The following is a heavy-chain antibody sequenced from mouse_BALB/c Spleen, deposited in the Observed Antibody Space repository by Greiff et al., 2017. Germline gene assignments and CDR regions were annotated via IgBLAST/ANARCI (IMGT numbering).Heavy chain of an antibody. CDR1: GYTFSSYW. D-gene: IGHD5-1*01. J-gene: IGHJ3*01. Sequence: VQLQQSGAELMKPGASVKISCKATGYTFSSYWIEWVKQRPGHGLEWIGEILPGSGSTNYNEKFKGKATFTADTSSNTAYMQLSSLTSEDSAVYYCARSTPFFAYWGQGTLVTVSA. V-gene: IGHV1-9*01. CDR2: ILPGSGST. CDR3: ARSTPFFAY.